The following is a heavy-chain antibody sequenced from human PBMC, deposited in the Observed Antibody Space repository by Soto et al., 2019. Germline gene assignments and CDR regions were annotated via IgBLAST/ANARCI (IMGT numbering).Heavy chain of an antibody. Sequence: ASVKVSCKASGYTFTGYYMHWVRQAPGQGLEWMGWINPNSGGTNYAQKFQGWVTMTRDTSISTAYMELSRLRSDDTAVYYCARGGSLWFGELSACYYGMDVWGQGTTVTVS. CDR3: ARGGSLWFGELSACYYGMDV. J-gene: IGHJ6*02. CDR1: GYTFTGYY. CDR2: INPNSGGT. V-gene: IGHV1-2*04. D-gene: IGHD3-10*01.